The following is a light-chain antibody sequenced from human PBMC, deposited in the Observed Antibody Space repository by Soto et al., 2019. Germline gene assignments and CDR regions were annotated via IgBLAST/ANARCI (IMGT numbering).Light chain of an antibody. CDR3: QEDGISRWT. Sequence: EIVLTQSPGTLSLSPGERATLSCRASQSVSSSSLAWYQQKPGKAPRLLIYGASSRATGIPDRFSGSGSGTACTLTISRLEPEDFAVYYCQEDGISRWTWGQGTKVEIK. V-gene: IGKV3-20*01. CDR1: QSVSSSS. J-gene: IGKJ1*01. CDR2: GAS.